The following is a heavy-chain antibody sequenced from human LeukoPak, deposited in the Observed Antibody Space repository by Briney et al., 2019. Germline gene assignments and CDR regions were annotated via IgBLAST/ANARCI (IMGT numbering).Heavy chain of an antibody. V-gene: IGHV3-21*01. D-gene: IGHD6-13*01. CDR2: ISSSSSYI. J-gene: IGHJ4*02. CDR3: ARDQSGYSSSWLDY. CDR1: GFTFSSYS. Sequence: NPGGSLRLSCAASGFTFSSYSMNWVRQAPGKGLEWVSSISSSSSYIYYADSVKGRLTISRDNAKNSLYLQMNSLRAEDTAVYYCARDQSGYSSSWLDYWGQGTLVTVSS.